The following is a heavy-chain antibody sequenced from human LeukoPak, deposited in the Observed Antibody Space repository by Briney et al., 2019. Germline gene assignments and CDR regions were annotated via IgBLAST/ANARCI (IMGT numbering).Heavy chain of an antibody. J-gene: IGHJ4*02. CDR1: GASIRNYY. Sequence: PSETLSLTCTVSGASIRNYYWNRVRQPLGRGLEWIGNSYYTGNTNYSPSLKSRVSISVDTSKNQFSLMLTSVTAADTAVYYCATQAGGTNSGSFDFWGQGTLVTVSS. D-gene: IGHD1-14*01. V-gene: IGHV4-59*08. CDR2: SYYTGNT. CDR3: ATQAGGTNSGSFDF.